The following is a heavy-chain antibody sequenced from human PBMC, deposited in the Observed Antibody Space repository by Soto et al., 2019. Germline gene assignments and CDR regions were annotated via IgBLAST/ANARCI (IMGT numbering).Heavy chain of an antibody. CDR2: IYHSGST. J-gene: IGHJ4*02. CDR3: ARVTRDYYYDSYYYFDY. D-gene: IGHD3-22*01. CDR1: GGSISSGGYS. V-gene: IGHV4-30-2*01. Sequence: SETLSLTCAVSGGSISSGGYSWSWIRQPPGKGLEWIGYIYHSGSTYYNPSLKSRVTISVDRSKNQFSLKLSSVTAADTAVYYCARVTRDYYYDSYYYFDYWGQGTLVTVSS.